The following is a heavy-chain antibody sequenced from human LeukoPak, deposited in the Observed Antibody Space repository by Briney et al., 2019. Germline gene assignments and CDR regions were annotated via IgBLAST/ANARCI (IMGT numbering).Heavy chain of an antibody. CDR2: ISGSGGST. CDR1: GFTFSSYA. CDR3: AKDGYDSSQGGFDY. J-gene: IGHJ4*02. V-gene: IGHV3-23*01. D-gene: IGHD3-22*01. Sequence: GGSLRLSCAASGFTFSSYAMSWVRQAPGKGLEWVSAISGSGGSTYYADSVKGRFTISRDNSKNTLYLQMNSLRVEDTAVYYCAKDGYDSSQGGFDYWGQGTLVTVSS.